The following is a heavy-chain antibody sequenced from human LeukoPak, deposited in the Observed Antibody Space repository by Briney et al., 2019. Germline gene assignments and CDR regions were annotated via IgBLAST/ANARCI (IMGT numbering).Heavy chain of an antibody. CDR1: GFTVSTNY. CDR3: AKGGNGKYFDY. Sequence: GGSLRLSCVASGFTVSTNYMNWVRQAPGKGLEWVSGISNSGGSTYYADSVKGRFTISRDNSKNTLYLQMNSLRAEDTAVYYCAKGGNGKYFDYWGQGTLVTVSS. J-gene: IGHJ4*02. CDR2: ISNSGGST. V-gene: IGHV3-23*01. D-gene: IGHD4-23*01.